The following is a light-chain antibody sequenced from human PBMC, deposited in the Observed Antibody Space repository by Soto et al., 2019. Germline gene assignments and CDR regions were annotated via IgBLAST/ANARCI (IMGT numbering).Light chain of an antibody. Sequence: EIVLTQSPGTLSPSPGERATLSCRASQSVSSSYLAWYQQKPGQAPRLLLYDASSRAIGIPDRFSGSGSGTDFTLTISRLEPEDFAVYYCQHYGSSPRTFGQGTKVDIK. V-gene: IGKV3-20*01. J-gene: IGKJ1*01. CDR3: QHYGSSPRT. CDR1: QSVSSSY. CDR2: DAS.